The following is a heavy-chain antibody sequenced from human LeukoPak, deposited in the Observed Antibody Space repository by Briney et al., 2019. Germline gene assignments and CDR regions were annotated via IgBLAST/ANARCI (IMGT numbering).Heavy chain of an antibody. Sequence: GGSLRLSCAASGFTFSSYGMHWVRQAPGKGLEWVAVISYDGSNKYYADSAKGRFTISRDNSKNTLYLQMNSLRAEDTAVYYCARARVAAYNWFDPWGQGTLVTVSS. J-gene: IGHJ5*02. CDR2: ISYDGSNK. D-gene: IGHD2-15*01. CDR3: ARARVAAYNWFDP. CDR1: GFTFSSYG. V-gene: IGHV3-30*03.